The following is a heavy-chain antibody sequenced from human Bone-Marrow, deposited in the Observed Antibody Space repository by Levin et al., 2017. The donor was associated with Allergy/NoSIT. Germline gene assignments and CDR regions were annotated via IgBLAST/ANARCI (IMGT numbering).Heavy chain of an antibody. J-gene: IGHJ2*01. CDR2: YYSGTT. Sequence: SETLSLTCTVSGGSISNSEYNWGWIRQPPGKGLEWIGNYYSGTTYYNSSLKSRVTISVDTAKSQFSLKLNSVTAADTAVYYCATPVGILRMPPYWYFDVWSRGTLVTVSS. D-gene: IGHD4-17*01. CDR1: GGSISNSEYN. CDR3: ATPVGILRMPPYWYFDV. V-gene: IGHV4-39*01.